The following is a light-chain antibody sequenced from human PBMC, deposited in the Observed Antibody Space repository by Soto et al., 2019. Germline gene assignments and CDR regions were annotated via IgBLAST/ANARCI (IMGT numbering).Light chain of an antibody. J-gene: IGKJ1*01. CDR3: QEAHGFSWM. CDR2: ATS. Sequence: IQLTQSPSSVSASVGDRVTISCRASQDISNGLAWYQQKPGKAPKPLIYATSSLQSGVPSRFSGSRSGTSFTFTISSLQAEDFATYYCQEAHGFSWMFGQGTRV. CDR1: QDISNG. V-gene: IGKV1-12*02.